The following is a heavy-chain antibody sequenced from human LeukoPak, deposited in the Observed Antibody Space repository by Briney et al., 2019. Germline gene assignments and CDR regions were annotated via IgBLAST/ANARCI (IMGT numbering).Heavy chain of an antibody. Sequence: PSETLSLTCTVSGGSISSYYWGWIRQPPGKGLEWIGSIYYSGSTYYNPSLKSRVTISVDTSKNQFSLKLSSVTAADTAVYYCARRRTLMVVAARYDYWGQGTLVTVSS. CDR2: IYYSGST. J-gene: IGHJ4*02. CDR3: ARRRTLMVVAARYDY. D-gene: IGHD2-15*01. V-gene: IGHV4-39*01. CDR1: GGSISSYY.